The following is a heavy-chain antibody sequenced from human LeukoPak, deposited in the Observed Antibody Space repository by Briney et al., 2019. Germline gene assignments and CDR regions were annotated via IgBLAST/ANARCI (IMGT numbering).Heavy chain of an antibody. Sequence: GGSLRLSCAASGFTFSSYAMHWVRQAPGKGLEWVAVISYDGSNKNYADSVKGRFTISRDNSKNTLYLQMNSLRAEDTAVYYCARVRPYYDFWSGYYTLDYWGQGTLVTVSS. D-gene: IGHD3-3*01. CDR1: GFTFSSYA. CDR3: ARVRPYYDFWSGYYTLDY. CDR2: ISYDGSNK. V-gene: IGHV3-30-3*01. J-gene: IGHJ4*02.